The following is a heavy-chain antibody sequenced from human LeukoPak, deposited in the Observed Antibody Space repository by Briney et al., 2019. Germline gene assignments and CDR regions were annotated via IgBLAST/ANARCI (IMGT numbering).Heavy chain of an antibody. D-gene: IGHD2-2*02. J-gene: IGHJ6*03. Sequence: ASAKVSCKASGYTFTGYYMHWVRQAPGQGLEWMGWINPNSGGTNYAQKFQGRVTMTRDTSISTAYMELSRLRSDDTAVYYCARGYCSSTSCYTGDYYYYMDVWGKGTTVTVSS. V-gene: IGHV1-2*02. CDR3: ARGYCSSTSCYTGDYYYYMDV. CDR2: INPNSGGT. CDR1: GYTFTGYY.